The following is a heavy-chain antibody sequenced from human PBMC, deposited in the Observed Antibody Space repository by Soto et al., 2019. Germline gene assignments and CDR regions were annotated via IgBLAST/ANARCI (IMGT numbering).Heavy chain of an antibody. V-gene: IGHV3-11*01. Sequence: RGSLRLSCVASGFTFSDYSMSWIRQAPGKGLEWLAFIDSRGRTLSYADSVRGRFTISRDNAENSVYLQMDSLRADDTAVYYCARQAARNYIDSWGQGNSVTVYS. J-gene: IGHJ4*02. CDR1: GFTFSDYS. D-gene: IGHD6-6*01. CDR2: IDSRGRTL. CDR3: ARQAARNYIDS.